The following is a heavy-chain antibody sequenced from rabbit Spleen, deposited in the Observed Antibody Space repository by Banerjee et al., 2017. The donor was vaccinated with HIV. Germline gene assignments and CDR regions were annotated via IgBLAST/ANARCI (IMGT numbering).Heavy chain of an antibody. J-gene: IGHJ3*01. Sequence: QRQLTESGGGLVQPEGSLTLTCTASGFDFSSNYVMCWVRQAPGKGLEWIACIVTDSNGSTYYAGWAKGRFTISKTSSTTVTLQMTSLTAADTATYFCGRESGDVGSRVADLWGQGTLVTVS. D-gene: IGHD4-2*01. CDR3: GRESGDVGSRVADL. CDR1: GFDFSSNYV. CDR2: IVTDSNGST. V-gene: IGHV1S45*01.